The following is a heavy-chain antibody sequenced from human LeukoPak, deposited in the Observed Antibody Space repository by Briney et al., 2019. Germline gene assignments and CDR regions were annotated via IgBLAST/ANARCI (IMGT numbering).Heavy chain of an antibody. J-gene: IGHJ4*02. CDR3: AKWGDYDILTGYYVSDF. CDR1: GFIFRNYA. CDR2: ITGSGDTT. D-gene: IGHD3-9*01. V-gene: IGHV3-23*01. Sequence: PGPSLRLSCAASGFIFRNYAMSWVRQAPGKGLEWVSAITGSGDTTYYADSVKGRFTIFRDNSKNTLYVEMNTLRAEDTAVYYCAKWGDYDILTGYYVSDFWGQGTLVTVSS.